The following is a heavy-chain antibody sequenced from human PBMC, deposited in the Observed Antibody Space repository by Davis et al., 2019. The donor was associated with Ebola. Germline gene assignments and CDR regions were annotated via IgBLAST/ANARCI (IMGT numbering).Heavy chain of an antibody. V-gene: IGHV4-34*01. J-gene: IGHJ4*02. CDR2: INHSGST. CDR3: ARQGGDYVSPNFDY. Sequence: SETLSLTCAVYGGSFSGYYWSWIRQPPGKGLEWIGEINHSGSTKYNPSLKSRVTISVDTSKNQFSLKLSSVTAADTAVYYCARQGGDYVSPNFDYWGQGTLVTVSS. CDR1: GGSFSGYY. D-gene: IGHD4-17*01.